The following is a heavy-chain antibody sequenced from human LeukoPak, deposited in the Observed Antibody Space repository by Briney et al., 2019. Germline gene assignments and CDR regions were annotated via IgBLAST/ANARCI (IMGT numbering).Heavy chain of an antibody. V-gene: IGHV5-51*01. D-gene: IGHD6-13*01. CDR1: GYSFTSYW. CDR2: IYPGDSDT. Sequence: GESLKISCKGSGYSFTSYWIGWVRQMPGKGLEWMGIIYPGDSDTRYSPSFQGRVTISADKSISTAYMELSRLIPDDTAVYYCARVGSASWYRYDHWGQGTLVTVSS. CDR3: ARVGSASWYRYDH. J-gene: IGHJ4*02.